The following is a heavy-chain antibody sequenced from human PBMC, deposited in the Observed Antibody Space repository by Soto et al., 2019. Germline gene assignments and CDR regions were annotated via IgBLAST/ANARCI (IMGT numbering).Heavy chain of an antibody. CDR1: GASIRSGGYY. CDR2: IYYTGST. Sequence: ASETRSLTCSVSGASIRSGGYYWSWLRQSPGKGLEWIGHIYYTGSTFYSPSLKSRLTISLDTSKNQFSLDLRSVTAADTAMYYCARIEMASIKWGRGTLVTVSS. V-gene: IGHV4-31*03. CDR3: ARIEMASIK. J-gene: IGHJ4*02.